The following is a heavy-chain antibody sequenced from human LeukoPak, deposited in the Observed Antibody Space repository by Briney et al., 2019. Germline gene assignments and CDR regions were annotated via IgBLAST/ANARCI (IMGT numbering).Heavy chain of an antibody. Sequence: GGSLRLSCAASGFTFSGSAIHWVRQSSGKGLEWVGQIDKKDKGYATATAYAASVKGRLTISRDDSINTAYLQMKSLKTEDTALYYCTRDSGTYNWFDPWGQGTLVTASS. V-gene: IGHV3-73*01. CDR1: GFTFSGSA. CDR3: TRDSGTYNWFDP. J-gene: IGHJ5*02. D-gene: IGHD1-26*01. CDR2: IDKKDKGYATAT.